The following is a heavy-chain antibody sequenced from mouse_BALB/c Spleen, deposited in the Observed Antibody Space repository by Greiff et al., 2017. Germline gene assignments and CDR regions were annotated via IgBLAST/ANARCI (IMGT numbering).Heavy chain of an antibody. V-gene: IGHV1S81*02. Sequence: QVQLQQPGAELVKPGASVKLSCKASGYTFTSYYMYWVKQRPGQGLEWIGGINPSNGGTNFNEKFKSKATLTVDKSSSTAYMQLSSLTSEDSAVYYCTRRAGTEYYFDYWGQGTTLTVSS. J-gene: IGHJ2*01. D-gene: IGHD3-3*01. CDR3: TRRAGTEYYFDY. CDR2: INPSNGGT. CDR1: GYTFTSYY.